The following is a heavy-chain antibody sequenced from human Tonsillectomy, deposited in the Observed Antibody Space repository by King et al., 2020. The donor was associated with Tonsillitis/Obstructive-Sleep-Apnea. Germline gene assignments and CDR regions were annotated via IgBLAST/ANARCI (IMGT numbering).Heavy chain of an antibody. J-gene: IGHJ4*02. Sequence: ITLKESGPTLVKPTQTLTLTCTFSGFSLTTSGVAVGWIRQPPGKALDWLALISWDDDKRYSPSLKTRLTITKDTSKNQVVLTMTNMDPVDTATYYCAHRQIGSSGYSFDFWGQGTLLTVSS. CDR1: GFSLTTSGVA. CDR2: ISWDDDK. V-gene: IGHV2-5*02. CDR3: AHRQIGSSGYSFDF. D-gene: IGHD3-22*01.